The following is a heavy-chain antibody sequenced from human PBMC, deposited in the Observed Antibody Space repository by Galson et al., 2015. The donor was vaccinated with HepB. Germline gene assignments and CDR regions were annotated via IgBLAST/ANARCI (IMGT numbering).Heavy chain of an antibody. V-gene: IGHV4-34*01. CDR3: AKGVGEN. D-gene: IGHD3-16*01. CDR2: INRSGGT. Sequence: ETLSLTCAVHGGSFSTSYWNWFRQPPGKRPEWIGEINRSGGTKYNPSLKSRVVLSADTSMNMFSLKMSAVTAADTAVYYCAKGVGENWGQGTRVTVSS. J-gene: IGHJ4*02. CDR1: GGSFSTSY.